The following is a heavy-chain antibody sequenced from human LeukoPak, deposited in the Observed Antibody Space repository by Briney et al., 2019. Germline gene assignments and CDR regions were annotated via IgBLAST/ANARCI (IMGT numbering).Heavy chain of an antibody. CDR1: GFTFSSRW. D-gene: IGHD6-13*01. CDR2: VKNDGST. Sequence: GGSLRLSCVVSGFTSGFTFSSRWMHWVRQAPGKGLVWVSLVKNDGSTNYADSVKGRFTVSGDNAENTLYLQMNNLRVEDTALYFCHPLGYTSNWGQGTLVTVSS. J-gene: IGHJ4*02. V-gene: IGHV3-74*01. CDR3: HPLGYTSN.